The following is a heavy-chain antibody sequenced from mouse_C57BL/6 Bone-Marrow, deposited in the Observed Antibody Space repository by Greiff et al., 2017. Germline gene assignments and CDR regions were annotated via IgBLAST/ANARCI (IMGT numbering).Heavy chain of an antibody. V-gene: IGHV1-26*01. Sequence: EVQLQQSGPELVKPGASVKISCKASGYTFTDYYMNWVKQSHGKSLEWIGDINPNNGGTSYNQKFKGKATLTVDKSSSTAYMELRSLTSEDSAVYYCAPYGYFDVWGTGTTVTVSS. CDR3: APYGYFDV. J-gene: IGHJ1*03. CDR1: GYTFTDYY. CDR2: INPNNGGT.